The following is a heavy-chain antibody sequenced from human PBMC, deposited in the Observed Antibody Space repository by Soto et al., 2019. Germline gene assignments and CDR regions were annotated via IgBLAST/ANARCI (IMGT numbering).Heavy chain of an antibody. D-gene: IGHD2-21*01. J-gene: IGHJ5*02. Sequence: QVQLVQSGAEVKKPGSSVKVSCKASGGTFSSYAVSWVRQAPGQGLEWMGGIIPLFGTANYAQKFQGRVTITADESTGTAYMGLNSLRSEDTAVYYCARDVGVTEGDNWFDPWGQGTLVTVSS. CDR2: IIPLFGTA. CDR1: GGTFSSYA. CDR3: ARDVGVTEGDNWFDP. V-gene: IGHV1-69*01.